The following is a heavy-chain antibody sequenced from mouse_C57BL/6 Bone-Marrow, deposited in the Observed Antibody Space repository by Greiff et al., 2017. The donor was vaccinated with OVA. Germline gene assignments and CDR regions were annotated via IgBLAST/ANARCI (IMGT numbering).Heavy chain of an antibody. CDR2: IDPETGGT. V-gene: IGHV1-15*01. CDR3: TRWDGYD. Sequence: QVQLQQSGAELVRPGASVTLSCKASGYTFTDYEMHWVKQTPVHGLEWIGAIDPETGGTAYNQKFKGKAILTADTSSSTAYMELRSLTSEDSAVYYCTRWDGYDWGQGTLVTVSA. CDR1: GYTFTDYE. J-gene: IGHJ3*01. D-gene: IGHD2-2*01.